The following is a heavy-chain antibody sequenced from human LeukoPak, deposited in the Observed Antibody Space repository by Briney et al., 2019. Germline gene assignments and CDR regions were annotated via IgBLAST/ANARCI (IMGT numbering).Heavy chain of an antibody. V-gene: IGHV5-51*01. D-gene: IGHD6-19*01. J-gene: IGHJ3*02. CDR2: IRPADSDT. Sequence: GESLKISCKGSGFDFSNSSIGWVRQMPGKGLEWMTIIRPADSDTRYSSSFRGQVTISADKSISTAYLQWSSLKAADTAMYYCARLSSSSGWSAFDIWGQGTMVTVSS. CDR3: ARLSSSSGWSAFDI. CDR1: GFDFSNSS.